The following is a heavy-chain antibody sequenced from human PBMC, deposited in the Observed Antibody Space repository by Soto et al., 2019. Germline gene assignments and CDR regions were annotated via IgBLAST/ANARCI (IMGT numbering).Heavy chain of an antibody. Sequence: QVQLVQSGAEVKKPGSSVKVSCKASGGTFSSYAISWVRQAPGQGLEWMGGIIPIFGTANYAQKFQGRVTITADESTRTAYMELSSLRSEDTAVYYCARRPRQNYYFGMDVWGQGTTVTVSS. CDR2: IIPIFGTA. V-gene: IGHV1-69*12. J-gene: IGHJ6*02. CDR3: ARRPRQNYYFGMDV. CDR1: GGTFSSYA.